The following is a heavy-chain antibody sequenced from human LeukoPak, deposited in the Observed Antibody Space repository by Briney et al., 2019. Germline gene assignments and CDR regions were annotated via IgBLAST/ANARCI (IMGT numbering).Heavy chain of an antibody. CDR3: AKSLVAPAAMGNYYYYGMDV. D-gene: IGHD2-2*01. J-gene: IGHJ6*02. CDR1: GFTFSSYG. CDR2: ISYDGSNK. V-gene: IGHV3-30*18. Sequence: PGRSLRLSCAASGFTFSSYGMHWVRQAPGKGLEWVAVISYDGSNKYYADSVKGRFTISRDNSKNTLYLQMNSLRAEDTAVYYCAKSLVAPAAMGNYYYYGMDVWGQGTTVTVSS.